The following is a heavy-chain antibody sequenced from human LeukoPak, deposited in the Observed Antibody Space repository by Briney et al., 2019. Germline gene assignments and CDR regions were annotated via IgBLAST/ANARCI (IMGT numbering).Heavy chain of an antibody. CDR2: IFYSGST. V-gene: IGHV4-39*01. J-gene: IGHJ4*02. CDR1: GGSISTANYY. CDR3: ARHEGGYSYGRLDY. Sequence: PSETLSLTCTVSGGSISTANYYWGWVRQPPGKGLEWIGNIFYSGSTYYSPPLKSRVTISVDTSKNQFSLKLSSVTAADTAVYYCARHEGGYSYGRLDYWGQGTLVTVSS. D-gene: IGHD5-18*01.